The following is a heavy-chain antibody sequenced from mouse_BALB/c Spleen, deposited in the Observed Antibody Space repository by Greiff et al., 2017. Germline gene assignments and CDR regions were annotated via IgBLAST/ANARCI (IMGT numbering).Heavy chain of an antibody. Sequence: EVKLVESGGGLVKLGGSLKLSCAASGFTFSSYYMSWVRQTPEKRLELVAAINSNGGSTYYPDTVKGRFTISRDNAKNTLYLQMSSLKSEDTALYYCARRRVASYYYAMDYWGQGTSVTVSS. D-gene: IGHD6-1*01. V-gene: IGHV5-6-2*01. CDR3: ARRRVASYYYAMDY. CDR1: GFTFSSYY. J-gene: IGHJ4*01. CDR2: INSNGGST.